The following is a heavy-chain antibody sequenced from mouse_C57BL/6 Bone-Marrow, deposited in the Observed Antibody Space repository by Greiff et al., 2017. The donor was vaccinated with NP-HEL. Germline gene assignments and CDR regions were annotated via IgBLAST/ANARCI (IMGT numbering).Heavy chain of an antibody. V-gene: IGHV1-26*01. CDR1: GYTFTDYY. CDR2: INPNNGGT. Sequence: EVQLQQSGPELVKPGASVKISCKASGYTFTDYYMNWVKQSHGQSLEWIGDINPNNGGTSYNQKFKGKATLTVDKSSSTAYMELRSLTSEDSAVYYCARPGYGSSPAWFAYWGQGTLVTVSA. CDR3: ARPGYGSSPAWFAY. D-gene: IGHD1-1*01. J-gene: IGHJ3*01.